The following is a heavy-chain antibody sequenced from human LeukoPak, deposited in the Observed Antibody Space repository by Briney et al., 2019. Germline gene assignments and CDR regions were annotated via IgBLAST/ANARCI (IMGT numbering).Heavy chain of an antibody. D-gene: IGHD6-6*01. Sequence: GGSLRLSCAASGFTFDDYAMHWVRQAPGKGLEWVSGISWNSGSIGYADSVKGRFTISRDNAKNSLYLQMNSLRAEDTALYYCAKDSRRYSSSPAVTFFDYWGQGTLVTVSS. V-gene: IGHV3-9*01. J-gene: IGHJ4*02. CDR2: ISWNSGSI. CDR1: GFTFDDYA. CDR3: AKDSRRYSSSPAVTFFDY.